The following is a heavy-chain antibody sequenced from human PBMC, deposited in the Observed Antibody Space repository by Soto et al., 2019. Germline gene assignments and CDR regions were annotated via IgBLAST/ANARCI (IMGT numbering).Heavy chain of an antibody. V-gene: IGHV4-61*01. D-gene: IGHD3-9*01. Sequence: TLSLPCTVSGASVSSPTYYWSWIRQATGKPLEWIGYIYESGSTNYNPSLKSRVTISLDKSNDQFSLKLSSVTAADTAVYYCAKTRYNNRNCYYALDFWGPGTPVTVSS. CDR1: GASVSSPTYY. CDR2: IYESGST. CDR3: AKTRYNNRNCYYALDF. J-gene: IGHJ6*02.